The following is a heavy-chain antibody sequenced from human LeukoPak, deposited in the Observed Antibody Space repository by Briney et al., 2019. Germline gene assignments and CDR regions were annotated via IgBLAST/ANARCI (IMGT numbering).Heavy chain of an antibody. J-gene: IGHJ6*03. Sequence: SETLSLTCTVSGGSISSYYWSWIRQPPGKGLEWIGYIYYSGSTNYNPSLKSRVTISVDPSKNQFSLKLSSVPAADTAVYYCARARVGATIGYYYYMDVWGKGTTVTVSS. CDR2: IYYSGST. CDR1: GGSISSYY. D-gene: IGHD1-26*01. V-gene: IGHV4-59*01. CDR3: ARARVGATIGYYYYMDV.